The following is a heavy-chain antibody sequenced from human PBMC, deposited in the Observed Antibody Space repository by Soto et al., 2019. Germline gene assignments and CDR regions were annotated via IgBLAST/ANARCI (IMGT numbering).Heavy chain of an antibody. Sequence: QVQLVQSGAEVKKPGSSVKVSCKASGGTVSSYAISWVRQAPGQGLEWMGGIIPIFGTADYAQKFQGRVTITADESTSTAYMELSSLRSEDTVVYYCARSGARPGDYYYGMDVWGQGTTVTVSS. J-gene: IGHJ6*02. CDR3: ARSGARPGDYYYGMDV. D-gene: IGHD3-10*01. CDR2: IIPIFGTA. CDR1: GGTVSSYA. V-gene: IGHV1-69*12.